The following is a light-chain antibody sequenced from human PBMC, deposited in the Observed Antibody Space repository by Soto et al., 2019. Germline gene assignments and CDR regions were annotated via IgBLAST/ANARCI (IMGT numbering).Light chain of an antibody. J-gene: IGKJ4*01. CDR3: QQYGDWPLT. CDR1: QSVGNN. CDR2: ATS. V-gene: IGKV3-15*01. Sequence: EIVVTQSPPTLSVSPGERATLSCRASQSVGNNFAWYQQKPGQAPRLLIFATSTRATGVPARFSGSGSGTEFTLPIGSLQSEDFAVYYCQQYGDWPLTFGGGAKVEIE.